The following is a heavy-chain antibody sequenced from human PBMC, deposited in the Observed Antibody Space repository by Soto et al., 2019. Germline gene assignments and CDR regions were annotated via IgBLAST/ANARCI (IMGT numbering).Heavy chain of an antibody. Sequence: PSETLSLTCAVYGGSFSGYYWSWIRQPPGKGLEWIGEINHSGSTNYNPSLKSRVTISVDTSKNQFSLKLSSVTAADTAVYYCATSSGYFAYWGQGTLVTVSS. CDR2: INHSGST. D-gene: IGHD3-22*01. CDR1: GGSFSGYY. CDR3: ATSSGYFAY. J-gene: IGHJ4*02. V-gene: IGHV4-34*01.